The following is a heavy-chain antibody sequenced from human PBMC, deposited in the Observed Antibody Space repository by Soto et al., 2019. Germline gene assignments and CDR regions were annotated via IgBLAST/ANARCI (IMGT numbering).Heavy chain of an antibody. CDR3: ARDVGLQHDTGYYDFWSGKNNWFDP. Sequence: SETLSLTCTVSVGSISTSRHYWAWVRQPPGKGLQYIGYISYSGSTNYNPSLKSRVTISVDTSNNQFSLRLSSVTAADTAVYYCARDVGLQHDTGYYDFWSGKNNWFDPWGQGILVTVSS. CDR1: VGSISTSRHY. V-gene: IGHV4-61*01. CDR2: ISYSGST. J-gene: IGHJ5*02. D-gene: IGHD3-3*01.